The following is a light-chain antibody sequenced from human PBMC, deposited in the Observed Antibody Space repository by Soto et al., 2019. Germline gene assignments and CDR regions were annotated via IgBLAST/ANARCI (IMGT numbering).Light chain of an antibody. CDR1: QYIHVS. V-gene: IGKV1-5*01. CDR3: EQDKRYPWT. CDR2: GAS. Sequence: DIQVTQSPSTLSASVGDRVTLTCRASQYIHVSLASYQQQPGKAPKLLIYGASTLESGVPSRFSGSGSGTEFTLTISSLQPDDFATYYCEQDKRYPWTFGQGTKVEIK. J-gene: IGKJ1*01.